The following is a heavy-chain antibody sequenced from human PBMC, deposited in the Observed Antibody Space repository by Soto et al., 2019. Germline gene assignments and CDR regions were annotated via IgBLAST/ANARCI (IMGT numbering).Heavy chain of an antibody. CDR1: GYTFTGYY. J-gene: IGHJ6*02. CDR2: INPNSGGT. CDR3: ARGFGYSSSWRTTGMDV. Sequence: ASVKVSCKASGYTFTGYYMHWVRQAPGQGLEWMGWINPNSGGTNYAQKFQGWVTMTRDTSISTAYMELSRLRSDDTAVYYCARGFGYSSSWRTTGMDVWGQGTTVTVSS. D-gene: IGHD6-13*01. V-gene: IGHV1-2*04.